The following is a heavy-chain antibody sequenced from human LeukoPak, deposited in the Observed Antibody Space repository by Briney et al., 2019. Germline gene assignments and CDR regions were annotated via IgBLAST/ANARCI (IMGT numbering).Heavy chain of an antibody. Sequence: GASVKVSCKASGGTFSSYAISWVRQAPGQGLEWMGGIIPIFGTANYAQKFQGRVTITADESTSTAYMELCGLRSEDTAVYYCAQTYYDILTGYYSYMDVWGKGTTVTISS. V-gene: IGHV1-69*13. CDR1: GGTFSSYA. CDR2: IIPIFGTA. D-gene: IGHD3-9*01. CDR3: AQTYYDILTGYYSYMDV. J-gene: IGHJ6*03.